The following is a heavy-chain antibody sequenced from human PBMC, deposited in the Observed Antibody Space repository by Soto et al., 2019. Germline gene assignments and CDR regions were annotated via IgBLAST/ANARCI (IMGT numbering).Heavy chain of an antibody. CDR3: ARSKYYYDSSGYYSPHFDY. Sequence: GGSLRLSCAASGFTFSSYDMHWVRQATGKGLEWVSAIGTAGDTYYPGSVKGRFTISRENAKNSLYLQMNSLRAGDTAVYYCARSKYYYDSSGYYSPHFDYWGQGTLVTVSS. CDR2: IGTAGDT. D-gene: IGHD3-22*01. V-gene: IGHV3-13*01. J-gene: IGHJ4*02. CDR1: GFTFSSYD.